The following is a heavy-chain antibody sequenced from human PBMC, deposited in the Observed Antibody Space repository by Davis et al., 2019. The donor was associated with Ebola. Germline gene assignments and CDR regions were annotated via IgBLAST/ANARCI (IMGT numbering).Heavy chain of an antibody. CDR3: ARDSSGWYFFDY. CDR1: GGTFSSYA. V-gene: IGHV1-69*13. Sequence: SVKVSCKASGGTFSSYAISWVRQAPGQGLEWMGGIIPIFGTANYAQKFQGRVTITADESTSTAYMELSSLRSEDTAVYYCARDSSGWYFFDYWGQGTLVTVSS. J-gene: IGHJ4*02. D-gene: IGHD6-19*01. CDR2: IIPIFGTA.